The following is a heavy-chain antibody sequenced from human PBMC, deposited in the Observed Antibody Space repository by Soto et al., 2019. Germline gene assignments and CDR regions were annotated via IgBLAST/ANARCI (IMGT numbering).Heavy chain of an antibody. V-gene: IGHV3-23*01. J-gene: IGHJ4*02. Sequence: GGSLRLSCAASGFTFSRDGMSWVRQAPGKGLEWVSLITDNGGSSYYADSVKGRFTISRDNTKNTLFLQMNSLRAEDTAVYYCAKERATTTAFDYWGQGALVTVSS. CDR1: GFTFSRDG. D-gene: IGHD4-17*01. CDR3: AKERATTTAFDY. CDR2: ITDNGGSS.